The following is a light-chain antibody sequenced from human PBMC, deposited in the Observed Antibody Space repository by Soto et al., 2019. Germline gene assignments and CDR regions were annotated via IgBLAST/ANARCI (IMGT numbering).Light chain of an antibody. J-gene: IGKJ1*01. V-gene: IGKV3-15*01. CDR2: RAS. CDR3: QQYQNLWT. CDR1: QTIYSN. Sequence: IMMTQSPATLSVSLGERATLSCRAGQTIYSNVAWYQQRPGQAPRLLIYRASTRATGVPARFSGRGSGTEFTLTISSLQSEDFAIYYCQQYQNLWTFGQGNKVEIK.